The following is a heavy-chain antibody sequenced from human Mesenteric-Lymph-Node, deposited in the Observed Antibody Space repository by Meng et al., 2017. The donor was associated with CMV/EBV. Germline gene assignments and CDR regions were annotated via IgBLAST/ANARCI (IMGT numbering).Heavy chain of an antibody. J-gene: IGHJ4*02. V-gene: IGHV3-23*03. CDR3: AKDSLYINSWYDY. CDR2: IYSGGTST. Sequence: GESLKISCVASGFTFSSYAMSWVRQAPGKGLEWVSVIYSGGTSTYYADSVKGRFTISRDNSKNTLYLQMNSLRAEDTAVYYCAKDSLYINSWYDYWGQGTLVTVSS. D-gene: IGHD6-13*01. CDR1: GFTFSSYA.